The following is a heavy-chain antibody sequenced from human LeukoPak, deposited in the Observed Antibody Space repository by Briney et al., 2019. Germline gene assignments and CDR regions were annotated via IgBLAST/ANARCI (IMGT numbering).Heavy chain of an antibody. CDR1: GFTATNNY. CDR3: ARTPLFYFYGMDV. Sequence: QTGGSLRLSCAASGFTATNNYMSWVRQAPGRGLEWVAFIYSGGNTYYAEPVKGRFTISRDISKNTVYLQMNTLRAEDTAVYFCARTPLFYFYGMDVWGQGTTVTVSS. D-gene: IGHD2-15*01. CDR2: IYSGGNT. J-gene: IGHJ6*02. V-gene: IGHV3-66*01.